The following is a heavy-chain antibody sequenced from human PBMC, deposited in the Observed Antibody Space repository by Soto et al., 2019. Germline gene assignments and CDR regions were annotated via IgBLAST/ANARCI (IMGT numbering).Heavy chain of an antibody. Sequence: GGSLRLSCAASGFMFSNYGMGWVRQASGRGLEWVSAITGSGGETYYDITVKGRITVSRDNSKNTLYLQMHSLRAEATAIFFCAKWNTHGIIPPTEGGNYYYYDMDVWGQGTRVTVS. V-gene: IGHV3-23*01. CDR2: ITGSGGET. CDR3: AKWNTHGIIPPTEGGNYYYYDMDV. CDR1: GFMFSNYG. D-gene: IGHD1-1*01. J-gene: IGHJ6*02.